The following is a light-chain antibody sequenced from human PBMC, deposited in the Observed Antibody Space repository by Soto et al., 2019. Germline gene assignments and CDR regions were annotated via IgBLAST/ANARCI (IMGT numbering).Light chain of an antibody. Sequence: IVMPQSPATLSVSPGERATVSCRASQRFSSSYLAWYQQKPGQAPRLLIHGASTRAPGFPARFSGSGSGTDFTLTISSLQSEDFAVYYCQQYDNWPWTFGQGTKVDI. J-gene: IGKJ1*01. CDR3: QQYDNWPWT. CDR2: GAS. CDR1: QRFSSSY. V-gene: IGKV3-15*01.